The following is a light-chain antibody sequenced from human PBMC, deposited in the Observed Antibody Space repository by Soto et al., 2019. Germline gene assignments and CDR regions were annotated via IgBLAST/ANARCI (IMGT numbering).Light chain of an antibody. Sequence: QSALTQPASVSGSPGQSITISCTGTSSDVGGYNYVSWYQQHPGKAPTLMISEVSNRPSGVSNRFSGSKSGNTASLTISGLQAEDEADCYCSSYTGSNLGVFGTGTKVTVL. CDR1: SSDVGGYNY. CDR3: SSYTGSNLGV. V-gene: IGLV2-14*01. J-gene: IGLJ1*01. CDR2: EVS.